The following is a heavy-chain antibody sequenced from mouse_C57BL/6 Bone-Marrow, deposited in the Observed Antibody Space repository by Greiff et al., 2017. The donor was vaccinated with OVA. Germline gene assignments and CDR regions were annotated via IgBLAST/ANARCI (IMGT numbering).Heavy chain of an antibody. CDR3: AREGGDYDGRDV. J-gene: IGHJ3*01. Sequence: QVQLQQPGAELVKPGASVKLSCKASGYTFTSYWMHWVKQRPGQGLEWIGMIHPNSGSTNYNEKFKSKATLTVDKSSSTAYMQLSSLTSEDSAVYYCAREGGDYDGRDVWGQGTLVTVSA. V-gene: IGHV1-64*01. CDR1: GYTFTSYW. CDR2: IHPNSGST. D-gene: IGHD2-4*01.